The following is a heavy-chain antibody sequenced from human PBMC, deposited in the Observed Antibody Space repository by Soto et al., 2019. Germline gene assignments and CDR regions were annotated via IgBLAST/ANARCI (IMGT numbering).Heavy chain of an antibody. D-gene: IGHD4-17*01. CDR1: GGTFSSYA. J-gene: IGHJ4*02. Sequence: QVQLVQSGAEVKKPGSSVKVSCTASGGTFSSYAISWVRQAPGQGLEWMGGIIPISGTANYAQKFQGRVTITADESTGTAYMELSSLRSEDTAVYYCARLYTVTSLSGPSFDYWGQGTLVTVSS. V-gene: IGHV1-69*01. CDR2: IIPISGTA. CDR3: ARLYTVTSLSGPSFDY.